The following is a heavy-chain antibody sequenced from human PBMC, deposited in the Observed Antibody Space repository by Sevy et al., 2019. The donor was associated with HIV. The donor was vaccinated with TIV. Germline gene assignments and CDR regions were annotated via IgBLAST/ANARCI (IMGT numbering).Heavy chain of an antibody. CDR1: GDSISGYY. Sequence: SETLSLTCTVSGDSISGYYWSWIRQPPGKGLEWIGYFYYSASTNYNRSLKSRVTISVDTTKNQVSLKVRSLTAADTAVYYCARGIAAPRGMDVWGQGTTVTVSS. J-gene: IGHJ6*02. V-gene: IGHV4-59*01. D-gene: IGHD6-13*01. CDR3: ARGIAAPRGMDV. CDR2: FYYSAST.